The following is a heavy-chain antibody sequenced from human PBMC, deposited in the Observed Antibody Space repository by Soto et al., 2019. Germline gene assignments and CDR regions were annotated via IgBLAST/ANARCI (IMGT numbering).Heavy chain of an antibody. V-gene: IGHV1-69*02. CDR1: GGTFSSYT. J-gene: IGHJ5*02. CDR3: ARSITMVRGVNTDWFDP. CDR2: IIPILGIA. Sequence: QVQLVQSGAEVKKPGSSVKVSCKASGGTFSSYTISWVRQAPGQGFEWMGRIIPILGIANYAQKFQGRVTITADKSTSTAYMELSSLRSEDTAVYYCARSITMVRGVNTDWFDPWGQGTLVTVSS. D-gene: IGHD3-10*01.